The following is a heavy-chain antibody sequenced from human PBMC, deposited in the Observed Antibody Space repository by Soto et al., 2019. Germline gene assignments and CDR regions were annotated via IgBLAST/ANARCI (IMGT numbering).Heavy chain of an antibody. Sequence: EGQLVESGGGLVQPGGSMRLSCAASGFTVSSNYMSWVRQAPGKGLEWVSVIYSGGSTYYADSVKGRFTISRDNSKNTLYLQMNSLRAEDTAVYYCARDPGRSYGPDWGQGTLVTVSS. D-gene: IGHD1-26*01. CDR2: IYSGGST. J-gene: IGHJ4*02. V-gene: IGHV3-66*01. CDR3: ARDPGRSYGPD. CDR1: GFTVSSNY.